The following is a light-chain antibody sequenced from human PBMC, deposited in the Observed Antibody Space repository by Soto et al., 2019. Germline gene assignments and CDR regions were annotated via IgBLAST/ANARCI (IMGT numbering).Light chain of an antibody. V-gene: IGKV3-20*01. CDR1: QSVPSD. CDR3: ELYGSSLT. Sequence: EIVLKKSLGAVSLTPGVRATLSCRASQSVPSDLAWYPQKPGQAPRLLISDASDRAPGIPDRFSGSGSGTDFTLTISRLEPEDFAVYYCELYGSSLTFGGVTKVDI. J-gene: IGKJ4*01. CDR2: DAS.